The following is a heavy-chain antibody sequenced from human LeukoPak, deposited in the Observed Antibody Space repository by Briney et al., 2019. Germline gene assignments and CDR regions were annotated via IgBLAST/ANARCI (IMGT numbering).Heavy chain of an antibody. CDR1: GYTFITYY. J-gene: IGHJ4*02. Sequence: GASVKVSCKASGYTFITYYMHWVRQAPGQGLEWMGIINPSGGSTSYAQKFQGRLTMTRDTSTSTVYMELSSLRSEDTAVYYCAKADGWPLDYWGQGTLVTVSS. D-gene: IGHD5-24*01. CDR3: AKADGWPLDY. CDR2: INPSGGST. V-gene: IGHV1-46*01.